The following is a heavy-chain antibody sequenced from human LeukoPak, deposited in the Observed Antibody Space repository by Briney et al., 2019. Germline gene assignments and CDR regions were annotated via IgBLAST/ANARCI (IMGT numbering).Heavy chain of an antibody. CDR2: ISYDGSNK. J-gene: IGHJ6*02. CDR3: AKDLQSPRFTFGGPYYYYYGMDV. Sequence: GGSLRLSCAASGFTFSSYAMHWVRQAPGKGLEWVAVISYDGSNKYYADSVKGRFTISRDNSKNTLYLQMNSLRAEDTAVYYCAKDLQSPRFTFGGPYYYYYGMDVWGQGTTVTVSS. CDR1: GFTFSSYA. V-gene: IGHV3-30-3*01. D-gene: IGHD3-16*01.